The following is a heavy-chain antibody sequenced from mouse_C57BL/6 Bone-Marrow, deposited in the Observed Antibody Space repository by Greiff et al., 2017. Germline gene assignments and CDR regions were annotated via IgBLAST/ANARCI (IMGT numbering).Heavy chain of an antibody. CDR1: GYTFTSYW. CDR3: ARSRIDYYGSSYFDY. Sequence: QVQLQQPGAELVRPGSSVKLSCKASGYTFTSYWMDWVKQRPGQGLEWIGNIYPSDSETHYNQKFKDKATLTVDKSSSTAYMQLSSLTSEDSAVYDCARSRIDYYGSSYFDYWGQGTTLTVAS. V-gene: IGHV1-61*01. CDR2: IYPSDSET. D-gene: IGHD1-1*01. J-gene: IGHJ2*01.